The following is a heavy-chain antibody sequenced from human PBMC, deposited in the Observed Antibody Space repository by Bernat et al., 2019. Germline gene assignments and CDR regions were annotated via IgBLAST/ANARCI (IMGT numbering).Heavy chain of an antibody. Sequence: QVQLQESGPGLVKPSETLSLTCTVSGGSISSYSWSWIRQPPGKGLEWIGFFYYSGSINYNPSLKSRVTISVDTSKNQFSLKLSSVTAADTAVYYCARVSQWWSSRGHHEFISGAFDYWGQGTLVTVSS. CDR2: FYYSGSI. CDR1: GGSISSYS. D-gene: IGHD6-19*01. CDR3: ARVSQWWSSRGHHEFISGAFDY. V-gene: IGHV4-59*01. J-gene: IGHJ4*02.